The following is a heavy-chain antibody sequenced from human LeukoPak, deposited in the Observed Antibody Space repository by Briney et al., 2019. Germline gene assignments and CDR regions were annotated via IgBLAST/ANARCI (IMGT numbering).Heavy chain of an antibody. CDR3: ARDTITMVRGITGMGY. CDR1: GFTFSTYS. J-gene: IGHJ4*02. CDR2: ISSSSSYI. V-gene: IGHV3-21*01. D-gene: IGHD3-10*01. Sequence: GGSLRLSCAASGFTFSTYSMNWVRHAPGKGLEWVSSISSSSSYIYYADSVKGRFTISRDNAKNSLYLQMNSLRAEDTAVYYCARDTITMVRGITGMGYWGQGTLVTVSS.